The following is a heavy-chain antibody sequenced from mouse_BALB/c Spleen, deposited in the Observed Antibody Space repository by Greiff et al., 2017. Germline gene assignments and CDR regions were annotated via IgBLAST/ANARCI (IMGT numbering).Heavy chain of an antibody. J-gene: IGHJ3*01. D-gene: IGHD3-2*01. CDR3: ARVDSSGYSWFAY. CDR1: GFTFSSYG. V-gene: IGHV5-6-3*01. CDR2: INSNGGST. Sequence: DVMLVESGGGLVQPGGSLKLSCAASGFTFSSYGMSWVRQTPDKRLELVATINSNGGSTYYPDSVKGRFTISRDNAKNTLYLQMSSLKSEDTAMYYCARVDSSGYSWFAYWGQGTLVTVSA.